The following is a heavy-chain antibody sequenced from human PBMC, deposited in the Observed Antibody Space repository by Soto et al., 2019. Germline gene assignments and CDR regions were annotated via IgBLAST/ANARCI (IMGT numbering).Heavy chain of an antibody. J-gene: IGHJ4*02. CDR1: GGSISSGDYY. CDR3: TKNSAYALDY. D-gene: IGHD5-12*01. V-gene: IGHV4-30-4*03. CDR2: IYYSGST. Sequence: SETLSLTCTVSGGSISSGDYYWSWIRQPPGKGLEWIGYIYYSGSTYYNPSLKSRVTISVDTSKNQFSLKLNSVTAADTAVYYCTKNSAYALDYWGQGILVTVSS.